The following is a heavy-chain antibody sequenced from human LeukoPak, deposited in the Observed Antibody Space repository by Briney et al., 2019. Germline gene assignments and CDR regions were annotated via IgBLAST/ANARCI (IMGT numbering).Heavy chain of an antibody. D-gene: IGHD2/OR15-2a*01. CDR3: VSFYETY. V-gene: IGHV3-21*01. Sequence: NPGGSLRLSCAASGFTFSSYSMNWVRQAPGKGLEWVSSISSISSYIYYADSVKGRFTISKDNAKNTVYLQMNSLRAEDTAVYYCVSFYETYWGRGTLVTVSS. CDR2: ISSISSYI. CDR1: GFTFSSYS. J-gene: IGHJ4*02.